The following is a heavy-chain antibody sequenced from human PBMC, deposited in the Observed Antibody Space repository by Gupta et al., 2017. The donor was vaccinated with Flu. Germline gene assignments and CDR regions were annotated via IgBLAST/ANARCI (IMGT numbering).Heavy chain of an antibody. CDR3: AREAVGASMYYFDY. J-gene: IGHJ4*02. CDR2: IIPIFDTA. V-gene: IGHV1-69*06. Sequence: QVQLVQSGAEVKKPGSSVKVSCKASGGIFSSYAISWVRQAPGQGLEWMGGIIPIFDTANYAQKFQGGVAITADKSTSTAYMELSSLRSEDTAVYYCAREAVGASMYYFDYWGQGTLVTVSS. CDR1: GGIFSSYA. D-gene: IGHD1-26*01.